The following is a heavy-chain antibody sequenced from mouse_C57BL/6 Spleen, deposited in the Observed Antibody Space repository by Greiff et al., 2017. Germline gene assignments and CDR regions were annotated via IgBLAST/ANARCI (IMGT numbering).Heavy chain of an antibody. CDR3: ARRDYGSSYQLAY. D-gene: IGHD1-1*01. Sequence: QVQLQQPGAELVKPGASVKLSCKASGYTFTSYWMHWVKQRPGQGLEWIGMIHPNSGSTNYNEKFKSKATLTVDKSSSTAYMQLSSLTSEDSAVYYCARRDYGSSYQLAYWGQGTLVTVSA. V-gene: IGHV1-64*01. CDR1: GYTFTSYW. CDR2: IHPNSGST. J-gene: IGHJ3*01.